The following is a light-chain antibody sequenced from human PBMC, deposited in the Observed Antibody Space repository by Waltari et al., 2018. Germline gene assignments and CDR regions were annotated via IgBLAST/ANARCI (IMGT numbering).Light chain of an antibody. J-gene: IGLJ2*01. Sequence: QSALTQPPSASGSPGQSVTISCTGTSDDVGGYNYVSWYQQHPGKAPKFLLYQVSTRPSGVPDRFSGSKSGNTASLTVSGLQAEDEADYYCSSFAGSNAVLFGGGTKLTVL. CDR2: QVS. CDR3: SSFAGSNAVL. V-gene: IGLV2-8*01. CDR1: SDDVGGYNY.